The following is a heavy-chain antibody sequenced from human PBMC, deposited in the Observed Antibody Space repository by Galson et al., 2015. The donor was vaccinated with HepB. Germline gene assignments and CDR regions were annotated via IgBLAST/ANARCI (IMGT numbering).Heavy chain of an antibody. CDR2: ISYDGSNK. CDR1: GFTFNTYA. Sequence: SLRLSCAASGFTFNTYAMHWVRQAPGKGLEWVAVISYDGSNKYCADSVKGRFTISRDNSKNTLFLQMNSLRAEDTAVYYCARDFAYFDYWGQGTLVTVSS. J-gene: IGHJ4*02. CDR3: ARDFAYFDY. V-gene: IGHV3-30-3*01.